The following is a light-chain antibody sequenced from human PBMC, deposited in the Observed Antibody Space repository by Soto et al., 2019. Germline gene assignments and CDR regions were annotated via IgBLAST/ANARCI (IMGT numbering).Light chain of an antibody. J-gene: IGKJ1*01. CDR1: QSVLYSSNNKNY. CDR3: QQYYTPWT. V-gene: IGKV4-1*01. Sequence: DIVMTQSPDSLAVSLGERATINCKSSQSVLYSSNNKNYLAWYQQKPGQPPKLLIYWASTRESGVPDRFSGSGSGTDFTLTISRLQVEQVAVYYCQQYYTPWTFGQGTKVEIK. CDR2: WAS.